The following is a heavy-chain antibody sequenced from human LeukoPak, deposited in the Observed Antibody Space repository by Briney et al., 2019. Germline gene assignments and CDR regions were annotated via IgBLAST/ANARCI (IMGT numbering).Heavy chain of an antibody. CDR3: ARAPHELIAAPYYYYGMDV. V-gene: IGHV4-59*08. CDR2: IYYSGTT. J-gene: IGHJ6*02. Sequence: SETLSLTCTVSGGSISSYYWNWIRQPPGKGLEWIGYIYYSGTTNYNPSLKSRVTISVDTSKNQFSLKLSSVTAADTAVYYCARAPHELIAAPYYYYGMDVWGQGTTVTVSS. D-gene: IGHD6-13*01. CDR1: GGSISSYY.